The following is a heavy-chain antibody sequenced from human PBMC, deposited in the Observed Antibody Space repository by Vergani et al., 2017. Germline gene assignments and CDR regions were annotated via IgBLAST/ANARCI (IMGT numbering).Heavy chain of an antibody. CDR1: GGSISSGSYY. CDR2: IYTSGST. J-gene: IGHJ5*02. V-gene: IGHV4-61*02. Sequence: QVQLQESGPGLVKPSQTLSLTCTVPGGSISSGSYYWSWIRQPAGKGLEWIGRIYTSGSTNYNPSLKSRVTISVDTSKNQFSLKLSSVTAADTAVYYCARGPTTVTSGGFDPWGQGTLVTVSS. D-gene: IGHD4-17*01. CDR3: ARGPTTVTSGGFDP.